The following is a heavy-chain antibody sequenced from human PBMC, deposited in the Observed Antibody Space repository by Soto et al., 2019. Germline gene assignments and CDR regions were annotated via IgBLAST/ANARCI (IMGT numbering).Heavy chain of an antibody. Sequence: QVQLVESGGGVVQPGRSLRLSCAASGFTFSSYGMHWVRQAPGKGLEWVAVISYDGSNKYYADSVKGRFTISRDNSKNTLYLQMNSLRAEDKAVYYCAKSGVLMVYATYFDYWGQGTLVTVSS. CDR2: ISYDGSNK. V-gene: IGHV3-30*18. J-gene: IGHJ4*02. CDR1: GFTFSSYG. CDR3: AKSGVLMVYATYFDY. D-gene: IGHD2-8*01.